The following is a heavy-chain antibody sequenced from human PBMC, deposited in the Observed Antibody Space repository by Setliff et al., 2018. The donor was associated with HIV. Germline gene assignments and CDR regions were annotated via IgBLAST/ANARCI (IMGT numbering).Heavy chain of an antibody. CDR1: GLTFSSYW. J-gene: IGHJ4*02. D-gene: IGHD1-26*01. V-gene: IGHV3-7*01. CDR2: INQDGSAK. Sequence: PGESLKISCAASGLTFSSYWISWVRQAPGKGLEWVANINQDGSAKFYVDSVKGRFTISRDNAQNSLYLQMNSLRVEDTAVYYCARDSGTTVGATRPGYWGQGTLVTVSS. CDR3: ARDSGTTVGATRPGY.